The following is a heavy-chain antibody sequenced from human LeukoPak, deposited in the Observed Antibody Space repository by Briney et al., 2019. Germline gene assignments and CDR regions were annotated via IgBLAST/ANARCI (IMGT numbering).Heavy chain of an antibody. J-gene: IGHJ2*01. Sequence: ASETLSLTCTVSGGSISSYYWSWIRQPPGKGLEWIGYIYYSGSTNYNPSLKSRVTISVDTSKNQFSLKLSSVTAADTAVYYCARKPYGDYRYWYFDLWGRGTLVTVSS. V-gene: IGHV4-59*08. CDR1: GGSISSYY. D-gene: IGHD4-17*01. CDR2: IYYSGST. CDR3: ARKPYGDYRYWYFDL.